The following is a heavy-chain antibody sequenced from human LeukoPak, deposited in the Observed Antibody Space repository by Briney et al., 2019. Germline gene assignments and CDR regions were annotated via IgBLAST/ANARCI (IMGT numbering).Heavy chain of an antibody. CDR2: MSATGRGST. J-gene: IGHJ4*02. CDR3: ASGPWELDY. CDR1: GGTITNHD. D-gene: IGHD1-26*01. Sequence: SETLSLTCTVSGGTITNHDRAWIRQPPRKGLEWIAYMSATGRGSTHYSPSLESRVTISVDTSKNQFSLNLNSVIAADTAVYYCASGPWELDYWGQGILVTVSS. V-gene: IGHV4-4*08.